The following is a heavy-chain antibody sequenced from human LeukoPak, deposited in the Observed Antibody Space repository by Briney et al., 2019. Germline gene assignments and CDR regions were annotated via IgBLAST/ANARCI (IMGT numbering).Heavy chain of an antibody. Sequence: SETLSLTCTVSGGSISSGSYYWSWIRQPAGKGLEWIGRIYTSGSTNYNPSLKSRVTISVDTSKNQFSLKLSSVTAADTAVYYCAREYGRRITMVRGASKHNRFDPWGQGTLVTVSS. CDR1: GGSISSGSYY. D-gene: IGHD3-10*01. CDR2: IYTSGST. CDR3: AREYGRRITMVRGASKHNRFDP. J-gene: IGHJ5*02. V-gene: IGHV4-61*02.